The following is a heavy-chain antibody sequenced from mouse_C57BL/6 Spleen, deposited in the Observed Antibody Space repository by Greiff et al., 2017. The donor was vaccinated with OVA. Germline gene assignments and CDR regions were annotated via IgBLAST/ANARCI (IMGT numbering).Heavy chain of an antibody. V-gene: IGHV1-26*01. CDR3: ANGYDRTWFAY. CDR2: INPNNGGT. CDR1: GYTFTDYY. J-gene: IGHJ3*01. D-gene: IGHD2-2*01. Sequence: VQLQQSGPELVKPGASVKISCKASGYTFTDYYMNWVKQSHGKSLEWIGDINPNNGGTSYNQKFKGKATLTVDKSSSTAYMELRSLTSEDSAVYYCANGYDRTWFAYWGQGTLVTVSA.